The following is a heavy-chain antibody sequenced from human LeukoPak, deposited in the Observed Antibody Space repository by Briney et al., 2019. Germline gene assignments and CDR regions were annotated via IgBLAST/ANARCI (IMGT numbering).Heavy chain of an antibody. CDR3: ARLLRWWFDP. Sequence: SETLSLTCTVTGGSISSYYWSWIRQPPGKGLEWIGYIYYSGSTNYNPSLKSRVTISVDTSKNQFSLKLSSVTAADTAVYYCARLLRWWFDPWGQGTLVTVSS. J-gene: IGHJ5*02. CDR1: GGSISSYY. D-gene: IGHD2-15*01. CDR2: IYYSGST. V-gene: IGHV4-59*08.